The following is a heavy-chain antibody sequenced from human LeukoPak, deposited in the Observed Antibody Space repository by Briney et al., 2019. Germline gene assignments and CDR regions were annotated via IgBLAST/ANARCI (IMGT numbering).Heavy chain of an antibody. D-gene: IGHD3-22*01. CDR2: IYYSGNT. V-gene: IGHV4-59*01. CDR1: GDSIGSYS. CDR3: ARDFYDTSTYYYVDAFDI. Sequence: SETLSPTCTVSGDSIGSYSWNWIRQPPGKGLEWIGYIYYSGNTNYNPSLKSRVTISVDTSKNQFSLKLSSVTAADTAVYYCARDFYDTSTYYYVDAFDIWGQGTMVTVSS. J-gene: IGHJ3*02.